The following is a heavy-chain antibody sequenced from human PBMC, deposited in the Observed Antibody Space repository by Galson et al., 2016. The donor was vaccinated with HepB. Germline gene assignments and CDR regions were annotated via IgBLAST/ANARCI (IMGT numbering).Heavy chain of an antibody. CDR2: INPNNGAT. CDR1: GYNFNVHY. J-gene: IGHJ4*02. D-gene: IGHD4-17*01. CDR3: ARDPYTETTPVDF. V-gene: IGHV1-2*02. Sequence: SVKVSCKASGYNFNVHYIHWVRQAPGQGLEWLGWINPNNGATNYPGKFQGRVSLTRDTSTRTAFLELQRLTSDDTAMYFCARDPYTETTPVDFWGQGTLVTVSS.